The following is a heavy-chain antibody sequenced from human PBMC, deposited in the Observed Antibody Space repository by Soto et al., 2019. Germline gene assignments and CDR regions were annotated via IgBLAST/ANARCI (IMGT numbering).Heavy chain of an antibody. CDR3: ARDSSSPVYYDSSLDY. V-gene: IGHV3-11*01. CDR1: GFTFSDYY. Sequence: PGGSLRLSCAASGFTFSDYYMSWIRQAPGKGLEWVSYISSSGSTIYYADSVKGRFTISRDNAKNSLYLQMNSLRAEDTAVYYCARDSSSPVYYDSSLDYWGQGTLVTVSS. CDR2: ISSSGSTI. J-gene: IGHJ4*02. D-gene: IGHD3-16*01.